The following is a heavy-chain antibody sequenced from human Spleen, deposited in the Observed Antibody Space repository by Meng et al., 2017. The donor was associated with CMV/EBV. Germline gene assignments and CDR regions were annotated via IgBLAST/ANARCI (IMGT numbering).Heavy chain of an antibody. J-gene: IGHJ4*02. CDR3: ARAGAAVTTNFDF. Sequence: QVQLVESGAEVKKPGASVKVSCKASGYNLTNFDLTWVRQATGQGLQWMAWMSPKSGDTGYAQNLQGRVTMTSNTSINTAYMEMRSLRSDDSAMYYCARAGAAVTTNFDFWGQGTLVTVSS. CDR1: GYNLTNFD. CDR2: MSPKSGDT. V-gene: IGHV1-8*01. D-gene: IGHD4-17*01.